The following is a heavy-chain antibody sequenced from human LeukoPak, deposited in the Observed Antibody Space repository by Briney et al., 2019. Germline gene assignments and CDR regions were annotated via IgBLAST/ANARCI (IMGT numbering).Heavy chain of an antibody. Sequence: SETLSLTCTVSGGSVSSSYWSWIRQPAGKGLEWIGRIFTTGSTSYNPSLKSRVTMSVDTSKNQFSLKLSSVTAADTAVYYCAREVAGTPFIDYWGQGTLVTVSS. D-gene: IGHD1-14*01. CDR3: AREVAGTPFIDY. CDR2: IFTTGST. CDR1: GGSVSSSY. J-gene: IGHJ4*02. V-gene: IGHV4-4*07.